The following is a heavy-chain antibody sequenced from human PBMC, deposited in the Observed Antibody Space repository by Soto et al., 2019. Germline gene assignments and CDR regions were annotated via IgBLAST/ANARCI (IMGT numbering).Heavy chain of an antibody. V-gene: IGHV3-66*01. CDR1: GFTVSTNY. Sequence: EVQLVESGGGLVQPGGSLRLSCAASGFTVSTNYMTWVRQAPGEGLEWVSVIYSGGSTYYADSVKGRFTISRDNSKNTLYLQMNSLRVEDTAVYYCARVAIWGSWRSDYWAREPWSPSPQ. CDR2: IYSGGST. J-gene: IGHJ4*02. CDR3: ARVAIWGSWRSDY. D-gene: IGHD3-16*01.